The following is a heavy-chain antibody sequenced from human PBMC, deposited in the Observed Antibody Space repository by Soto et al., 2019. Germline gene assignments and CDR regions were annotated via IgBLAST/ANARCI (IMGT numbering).Heavy chain of an antibody. V-gene: IGHV3-33*01. CDR3: ARDRGYGDYIADV. Sequence: GGSLRLSCAASGFTFSSYGMHWVRQAPGKGLEGVAVIWYDGSNKYYADSVKGRFTISRDNSKNTLYLQMNSLRAEDTAVYYCARDRGYGDYIADVWGKGTTVTVSS. J-gene: IGHJ6*04. CDR1: GFTFSSYG. CDR2: IWYDGSNK. D-gene: IGHD4-17*01.